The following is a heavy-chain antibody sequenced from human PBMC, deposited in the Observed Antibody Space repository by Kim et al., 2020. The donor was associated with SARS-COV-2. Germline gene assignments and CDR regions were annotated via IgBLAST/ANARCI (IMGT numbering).Heavy chain of an antibody. Sequence: VKVSCKASGGTFSSYTISWVRQAPGQGLEWMGRIIPILGIANYAQKFQGRVTITADKSTSTAYMELSSLRSEDTAVYYCARDRPQYSSGSSGWGNAFDIWGQGTMVTVSS. CDR1: GGTFSSYT. CDR3: ARDRPQYSSGSSGWGNAFDI. V-gene: IGHV1-69*04. CDR2: IIPILGIA. D-gene: IGHD6-19*01. J-gene: IGHJ3*02.